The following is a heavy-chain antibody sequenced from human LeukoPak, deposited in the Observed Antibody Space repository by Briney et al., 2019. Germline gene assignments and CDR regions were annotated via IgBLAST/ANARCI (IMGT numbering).Heavy chain of an antibody. J-gene: IGHJ6*02. D-gene: IGHD2-15*01. Sequence: EASVKVSCKASGYTFTSYGISWVRQAPGQGLEWMGWISAYNSNTNYAQKLQGRVTMTTDTSTSTAYMELRSLRSDDTAVYYCARGKYCSGGSCYSEDYYYGMDVWGQGTTVTVSS. CDR1: GYTFTSYG. CDR2: ISAYNSNT. V-gene: IGHV1-18*01. CDR3: ARGKYCSGGSCYSEDYYYGMDV.